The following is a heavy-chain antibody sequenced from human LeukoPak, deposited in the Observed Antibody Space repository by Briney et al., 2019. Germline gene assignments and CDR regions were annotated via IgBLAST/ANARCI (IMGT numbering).Heavy chain of an antibody. CDR3: AKDLTYYYDSSGFDY. Sequence: GGSLRLSCAASGFTFSSYAMSWVRQAPGKGLEWVSAISGSGGSTYYADSVKGRFTISRDNSKNALYLQMNSLRAEDTAIYYCAKDLTYYYDSSGFDYWGQGTLVTVSS. V-gene: IGHV3-23*01. D-gene: IGHD3-22*01. CDR1: GFTFSSYA. J-gene: IGHJ4*02. CDR2: ISGSGGST.